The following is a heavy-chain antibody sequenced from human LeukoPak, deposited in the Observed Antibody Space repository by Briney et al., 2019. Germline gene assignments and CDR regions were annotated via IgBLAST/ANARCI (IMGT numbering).Heavy chain of an antibody. Sequence: GESLLTSCKGSGYSFTSYWIGWVRQMPGKGLEWMGIIYPGDSDTRYSPSFQGQVTISADKSISTAYLQWSSLKASDTAMYYCARLIAAAGSHYYYYGMDVWGQGTTVTVSS. J-gene: IGHJ6*02. D-gene: IGHD6-13*01. V-gene: IGHV5-51*01. CDR2: IYPGDSDT. CDR1: GYSFTSYW. CDR3: ARLIAAAGSHYYYYGMDV.